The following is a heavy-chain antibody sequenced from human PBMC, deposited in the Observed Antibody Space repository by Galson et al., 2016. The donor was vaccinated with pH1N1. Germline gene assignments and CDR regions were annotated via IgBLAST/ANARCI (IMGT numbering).Heavy chain of an antibody. CDR2: LNYIGENI. CDR1: GFTFGDYG. D-gene: IGHD6-19*01. CDR3: TRRPGIAVPGLLDF. J-gene: IGHJ4*02. V-gene: IGHV3-20*04. Sequence: SLRLSCAASGFTFGDYGMTWVRQVPGKGLEWVASLNYIGENIAYADSVKGRFTISRDNARSSLYLQMNSLRAEDTAFYYCTRRPGIAVPGLLDFWGQGALVIFSS.